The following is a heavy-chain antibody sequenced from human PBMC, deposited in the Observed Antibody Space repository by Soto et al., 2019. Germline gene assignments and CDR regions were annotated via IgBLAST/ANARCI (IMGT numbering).Heavy chain of an antibody. CDR1: GDSVGGSHW. J-gene: IGHJ4*02. CDR2: IYHGGNT. V-gene: IGHV4-4*02. Sequence: QVQLQESGPGLVKPSGTLSLTCAVSGDSVGGSHWWSWVRQPPGKGLEWVGEIYHGGNTNYNPSLKRRVTISLDLSTNQFSLRLASMTAADTAIDYWARDRAVPGYWGQGILVTVSS. D-gene: IGHD6-19*01. CDR3: ARDRAVPGY.